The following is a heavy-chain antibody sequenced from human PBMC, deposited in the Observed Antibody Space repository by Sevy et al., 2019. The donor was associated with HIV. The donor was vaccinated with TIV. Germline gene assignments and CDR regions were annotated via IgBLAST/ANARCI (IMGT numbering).Heavy chain of an antibody. D-gene: IGHD1-26*01. CDR2: ISYDGSNK. CDR1: GFTFSSYA. J-gene: IGHJ4*02. Sequence: GGSLRLSCAASGFTFSSYAMHWVHQAPGKGLEWVAVISYDGSNKYYADSVKGRFTISRDNSKNTLYLQMNSLRAEDTAVYYCARESVTREYFDYWGQGTLVTVSS. V-gene: IGHV3-30-3*01. CDR3: ARESVTREYFDY.